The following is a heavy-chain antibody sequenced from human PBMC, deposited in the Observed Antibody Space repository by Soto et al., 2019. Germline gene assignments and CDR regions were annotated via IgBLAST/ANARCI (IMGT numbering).Heavy chain of an antibody. CDR3: ARDSGTNGVSSIDY. CDR2: ISSSSSYI. D-gene: IGHD2-8*01. V-gene: IGHV3-21*01. CDR1: GFTFSSYS. Sequence: EVQLVESGGGLVKRGGSLRLSCAASGFTFSSYSMNWVRQAPGKGLEWVSSISSSSSYIYYADSVKGRFTISRDNAKNSLYLQMNSLRAEDTAVYYCARDSGTNGVSSIDYWGQGTLVTVSS. J-gene: IGHJ4*02.